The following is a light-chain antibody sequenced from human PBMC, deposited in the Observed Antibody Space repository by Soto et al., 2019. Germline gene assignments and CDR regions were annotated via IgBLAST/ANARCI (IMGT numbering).Light chain of an antibody. J-gene: IGKJ1*01. V-gene: IGKV1-5*03. CDR2: KAS. CDR1: QTISSW. Sequence: DIQMTQSPSTLSGSVGDRVTLTCRASQTISSWLAWYQQKPGKAPKLLIYKASTLKSWVPSRFSGSGSGTEFTLTISSLQPVDFATYYCQHYNSYSEAFGQGTKV. CDR3: QHYNSYSEA.